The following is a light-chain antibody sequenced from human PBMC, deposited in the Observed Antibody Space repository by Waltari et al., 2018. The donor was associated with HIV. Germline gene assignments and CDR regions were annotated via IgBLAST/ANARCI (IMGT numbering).Light chain of an antibody. CDR2: WAS. V-gene: IGKV4-1*01. Sequence: DIVMTQSPDSLAVSLGVRATINCKSSQSVLYRSNNKEYLAWYKQKPGQPPKLLIYWASTRESGVPDRFSGSGSGTDFTFTISSLLAEDVAVYYCQQYYSTPWTFGQGTRVEIK. J-gene: IGKJ1*01. CDR1: QSVLYRSNNKEY. CDR3: QQYYSTPWT.